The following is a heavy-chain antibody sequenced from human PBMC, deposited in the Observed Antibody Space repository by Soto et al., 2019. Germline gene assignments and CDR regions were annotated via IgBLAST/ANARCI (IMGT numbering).Heavy chain of an antibody. Sequence: PSETLSLTCAVYGGSFSAYYWSWVRQPPGKGLEWIGEIIHSESTKYNPSLKSRVTISVDTSKNQFSLKLSSVTAADTAVYYCARQRPTDGSSDWQVAFDFWGQGTMVTVS. CDR2: IIHSEST. CDR1: GGSFSAYY. D-gene: IGHD6-19*01. CDR3: ARQRPTDGSSDWQVAFDF. J-gene: IGHJ3*01. V-gene: IGHV4-34*12.